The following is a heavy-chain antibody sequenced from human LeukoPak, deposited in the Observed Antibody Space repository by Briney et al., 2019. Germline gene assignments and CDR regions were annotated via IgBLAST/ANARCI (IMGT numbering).Heavy chain of an antibody. D-gene: IGHD5-18*01. Sequence: SQTLSLTCTVSGGSISSGDYYWSRIRQPPGKGLEWIGYIYYSGSTYYNPSLKSRVTISVDTSKNQFSLKLSSVTAADTAVYYCARTVDTAMVSDYWGQGTLVTVSS. J-gene: IGHJ4*02. CDR2: IYYSGST. CDR3: ARTVDTAMVSDY. CDR1: GGSISSGDYY. V-gene: IGHV4-30-4*01.